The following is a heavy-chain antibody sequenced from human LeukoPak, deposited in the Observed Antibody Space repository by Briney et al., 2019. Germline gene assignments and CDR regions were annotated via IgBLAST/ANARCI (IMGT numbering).Heavy chain of an antibody. D-gene: IGHD5-12*01. Sequence: SETLSLTCTVSGGSISSYYWSWIRQPPGKGLEWIGYTYYSGSTNYNPSLKSRVTISVDTSKNQFSLKLSSVTAADTAVYYCARGAHSGYDLYYYYYYMDVWGKGTTVTISS. CDR3: ARGAHSGYDLYYYYYYMDV. CDR1: GGSISSYY. J-gene: IGHJ6*03. V-gene: IGHV4-59*01. CDR2: TYYSGST.